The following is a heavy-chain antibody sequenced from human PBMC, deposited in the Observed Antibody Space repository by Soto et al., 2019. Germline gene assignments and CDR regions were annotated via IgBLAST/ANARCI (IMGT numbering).Heavy chain of an antibody. CDR2: ISYDGSNK. D-gene: IGHD2-21*02. J-gene: IGHJ6*04. V-gene: IGHV3-30*18. CDR3: AKGGYCGGDCYDYYGMYV. CDR1: GFTFSSYG. Sequence: QVQLVESGGGVVQPGRSLRLSCAASGFTFSSYGMHWVRQAPGKGLEWVAVISYDGSNKYYADSVKGRCTISRDNSKNTLYLQMNSLRAEDTAVYYCAKGGYCGGDCYDYYGMYVWGEVTTVTVSS.